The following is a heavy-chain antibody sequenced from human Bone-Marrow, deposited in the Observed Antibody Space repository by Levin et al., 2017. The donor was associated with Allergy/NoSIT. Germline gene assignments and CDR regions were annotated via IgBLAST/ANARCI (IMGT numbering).Heavy chain of an antibody. CDR2: IYPGNSGT. V-gene: IGHV5-51*01. CDR3: ARQMAALAGPPIDS. Sequence: KVSCQGLGYNFLSYWIGWVRQMPGKGPEWMGIIYPGNSGTRYSPSFQGQVTMSVDKSISTAYLHWGSLKASDTAIYYCARQMAALAGPPIDSWGQGTLSPSPQ. J-gene: IGHJ5*01. D-gene: IGHD3-3*02. CDR1: GYNFLSYW.